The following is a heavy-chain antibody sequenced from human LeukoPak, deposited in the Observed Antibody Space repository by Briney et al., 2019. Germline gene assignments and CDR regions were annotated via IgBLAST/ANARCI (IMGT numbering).Heavy chain of an antibody. Sequence: SETLSLTCTVSGGSIRSYYWSWIRQPPGKGLEWIGYIFYAGSTTYNPSLKSRVTISIDTSKNQFSLRLNSVTAADTAVYYCAGGDRGYSYGPLDYWGQGTLVTVSS. CDR2: IFYAGST. V-gene: IGHV4-59*08. CDR1: GGSIRSYY. D-gene: IGHD5-18*01. CDR3: AGGDRGYSYGPLDY. J-gene: IGHJ4*02.